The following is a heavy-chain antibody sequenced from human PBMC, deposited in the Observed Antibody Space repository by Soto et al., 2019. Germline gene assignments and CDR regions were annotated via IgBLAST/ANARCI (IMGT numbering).Heavy chain of an antibody. Sequence: QVQLVESGGGVVQPGRSLRLSCAASGFTFSSYGMHWVRQAPGKGLEWVAVIWYDGSNKYYADSVKGRFTISRDNSKNTLYLQMNSLRAEDTAVYYCARDRGCISTSCYALLGWFDPWGQGTLVTVSS. CDR2: IWYDGSNK. CDR1: GFTFSSYG. J-gene: IGHJ5*02. V-gene: IGHV3-33*01. CDR3: ARDRGCISTSCYALLGWFDP. D-gene: IGHD2-2*01.